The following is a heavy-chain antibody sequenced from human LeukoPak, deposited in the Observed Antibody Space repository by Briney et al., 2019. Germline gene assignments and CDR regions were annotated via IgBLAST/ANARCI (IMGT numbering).Heavy chain of an antibody. CDR3: ARARGGVLLWFGDFDP. J-gene: IGHJ5*02. CDR2: MNPDSANT. D-gene: IGHD3-10*01. CDR1: GYTFNSYD. Sequence: ASVKVSCKASGYTFNSYDIHWVRQATGQGLEWMGWMNPDSANTGYAQKFQGRVTVTRNTSIKTAYMELSSLTSDDTAVYYCARARGGVLLWFGDFDPWGQGTLVTVSS. V-gene: IGHV1-8*01.